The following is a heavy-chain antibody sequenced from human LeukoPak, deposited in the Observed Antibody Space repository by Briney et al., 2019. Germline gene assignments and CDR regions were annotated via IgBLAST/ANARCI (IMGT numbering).Heavy chain of an antibody. Sequence: GGSLRLSCAASGFTFSSYGMHWVRQAPGKGLEWVAVISYDGSNKYYADSVKGRFTISRDSSKNTLYLQMTSLRAEDTAVYYCARGPFCSGVSCRYSGMDVWGQGTTVTVSS. CDR1: GFTFSSYG. CDR2: ISYDGSNK. CDR3: ARGPFCSGVSCRYSGMDV. D-gene: IGHD2-15*01. J-gene: IGHJ6*02. V-gene: IGHV3-30*03.